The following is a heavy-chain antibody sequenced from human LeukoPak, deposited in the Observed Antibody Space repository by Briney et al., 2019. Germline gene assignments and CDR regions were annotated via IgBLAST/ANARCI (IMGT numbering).Heavy chain of an antibody. CDR2: ITPYGSDE. Sequence: GGSLTLSCAASGFNFSSYWMNWVRQATGKGLKWVATITPYGSDESYVYSVKGQFPISRDNAKNSLYLQMNSLRAEDTAVYYCARENFQYWAQGTLVTVSS. CDR1: GFNFSSYW. V-gene: IGHV3-7*04. CDR3: ARENFQY. J-gene: IGHJ4*02.